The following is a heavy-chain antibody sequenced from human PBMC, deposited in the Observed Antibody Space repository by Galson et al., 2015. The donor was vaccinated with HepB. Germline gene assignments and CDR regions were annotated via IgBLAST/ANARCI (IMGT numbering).Heavy chain of an antibody. CDR3: ARALGDYGDYLGLDYYYSYMDV. V-gene: IGHV3-21*01. J-gene: IGHJ6*03. D-gene: IGHD4-17*01. CDR2: ISSGRSYI. CDR1: GFTSSHYS. Sequence: SLRLSCAASGFTSSHYSMNWVRQSPGKGLEWVSSISSGRSYIYYADSVKGRFTISRDNAKNSVFLQMNSLGAEDTAVYYCARALGDYGDYLGLDYYYSYMDVWGNGTTVTVSS.